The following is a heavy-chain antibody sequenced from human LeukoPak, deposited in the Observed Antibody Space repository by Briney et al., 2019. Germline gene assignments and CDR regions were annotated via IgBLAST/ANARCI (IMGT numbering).Heavy chain of an antibody. CDR3: ARVTSSSSSEGFYYHGLEV. D-gene: IGHD6-19*01. CDR1: GYTFTSYD. V-gene: IGHV1-8*01. J-gene: IGHJ6*02. CDR2: ISPSGGT. Sequence: VSVKVSCKASGYTFTSYDINGVRQAPGQGPEWMGWISPSGGTGYARSLQGRVTLTRDTSMRTVYMERTRLTGEDTAVYCWARVTSSSSSEGFYYHGLEVWGQGTTVTVSS.